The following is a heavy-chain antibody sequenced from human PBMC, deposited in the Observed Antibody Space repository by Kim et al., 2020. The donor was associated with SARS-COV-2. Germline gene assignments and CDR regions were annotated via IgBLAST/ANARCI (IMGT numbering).Heavy chain of an antibody. V-gene: IGHV3-30*18. D-gene: IGHD1-26*01. CDR1: GFTFSSYG. Sequence: GGSLRLSCAASGFTFSSYGMHWVRQAPGKGLEWVAVISYDGSNKYYADSVKGRFTISRDNSKNTLYLQMNSLRAEDTAVYYCAKDLWWELLSMSFYGMDVWGQGTTVTVSS. CDR2: ISYDGSNK. CDR3: AKDLWWELLSMSFYGMDV. J-gene: IGHJ6*02.